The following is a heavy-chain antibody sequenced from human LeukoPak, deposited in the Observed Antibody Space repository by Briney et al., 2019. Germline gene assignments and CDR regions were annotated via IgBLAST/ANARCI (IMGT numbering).Heavy chain of an antibody. CDR3: ARVSDWGEGDYFDY. Sequence: SETLSLTCTVSGGSISSYYWSWIRQPPGKGLEWIGYIYYSGSTNYNPSLKSRVTISVDTSKIQFSLKLSPVAAADTAVYYCARVSDWGEGDYFDYWGQGTLVTVSS. D-gene: IGHD3-16*01. CDR1: GGSISSYY. CDR2: IYYSGST. J-gene: IGHJ4*02. V-gene: IGHV4-59*01.